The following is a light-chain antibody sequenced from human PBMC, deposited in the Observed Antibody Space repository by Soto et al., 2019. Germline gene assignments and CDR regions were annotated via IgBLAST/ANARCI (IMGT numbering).Light chain of an antibody. CDR1: QSLLHSNGYNY. V-gene: IGKV2-28*01. J-gene: IGKJ3*01. CDR2: LGS. CDR3: MQALQAGFT. Sequence: DIVMTQSPLSLPVTPGEPASISCRSSQSLLHSNGYNYLDWYLQKPGQSPQLLIYLGSNRASGVTDRFSGSGSGTDFTLTISRVESEDVGVYYCMQALQAGFTFGPGTKVDIK.